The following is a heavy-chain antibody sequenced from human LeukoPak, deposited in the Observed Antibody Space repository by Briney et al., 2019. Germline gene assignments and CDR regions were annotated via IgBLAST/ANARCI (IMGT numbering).Heavy chain of an antibody. CDR1: GFTFSSYG. J-gene: IGHJ6*04. CDR2: IRYDGSNK. CDR3: AKDYYDSSGSLQGMDV. Sequence: GGSLRLSCAASGFTFSSYGMHWVRQAPGKGLEWVAFIRYDGSNKYYADSVKGRFTISRDNSKNTLYLQMNSLRAEDTAVYYCAKDYYDSSGSLQGMDVWGKGTTVTISS. D-gene: IGHD3-22*01. V-gene: IGHV3-30*02.